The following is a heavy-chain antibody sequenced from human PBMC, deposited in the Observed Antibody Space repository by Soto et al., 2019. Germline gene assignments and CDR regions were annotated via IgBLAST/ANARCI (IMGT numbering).Heavy chain of an antibody. J-gene: IGHJ6*03. D-gene: IGHD3-16*01. V-gene: IGHV4-39*01. CDR3: ARLGLPDATAYYYYYMDV. Sequence: QLQLQESGPGLVKPSETLSLTCTVSGGSISSSSYYWGWIRQPPGKGLEWIGSIYYSGSTYYNPSLKSRFTISVDTSKNQFSLKLSSVTAADTAVYYCARLGLPDATAYYYYYMDVWGKGTTVTVSS. CDR2: IYYSGST. CDR1: GGSISSSSYY.